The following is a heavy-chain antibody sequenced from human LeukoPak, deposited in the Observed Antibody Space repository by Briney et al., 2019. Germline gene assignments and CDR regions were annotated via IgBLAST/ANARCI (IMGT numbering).Heavy chain of an antibody. D-gene: IGHD6-19*01. CDR2: IHYSGST. Sequence: SETLSLTCTDPGGSISGYYWSWIRQPPGQGLEWIGYIHYSGSTDYNPSLKGRVTISLDMSKNQFSLKINSMTAADTAVYYCAREGQWLPDWFDPWGQGTLVTVSS. CDR1: GGSISGYY. CDR3: AREGQWLPDWFDP. V-gene: IGHV4-59*01. J-gene: IGHJ5*02.